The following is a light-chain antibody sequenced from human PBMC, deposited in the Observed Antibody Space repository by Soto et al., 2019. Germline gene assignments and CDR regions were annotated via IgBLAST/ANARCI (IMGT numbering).Light chain of an antibody. CDR1: QSVASDY. CDR3: QQYSSFHRT. Sequence: EIVLTQSPGTLSLSPGERATLSCRASQSVASDYMAWYQQKPGQAPRLLIYSASSRNTCIPDRFTGSGSETDFTLNISRLEPEVFADFFCQQYSSFHRTVGQGTKLEL. CDR2: SAS. V-gene: IGKV3-20*01. J-gene: IGKJ2*02.